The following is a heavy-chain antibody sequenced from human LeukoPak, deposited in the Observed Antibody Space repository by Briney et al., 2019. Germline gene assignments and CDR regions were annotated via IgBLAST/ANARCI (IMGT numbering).Heavy chain of an antibody. Sequence: SQTLSLTCTVSGGSISSGGYYRSWIRQHPGKGLEWIGYIYYSGSTYYNPSLKSRVTISVDTSKNQFSLKLSSVTAADTAVYYCARGGYYDSSGYTSYYFDYWGQGTLVTVSS. V-gene: IGHV4-31*03. CDR3: ARGGYYDSSGYTSYYFDY. D-gene: IGHD3-22*01. CDR2: IYYSGST. CDR1: GGSISSGGYY. J-gene: IGHJ4*02.